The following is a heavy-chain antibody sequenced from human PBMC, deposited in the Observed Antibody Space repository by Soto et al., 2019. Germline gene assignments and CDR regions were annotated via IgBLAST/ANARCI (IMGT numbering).Heavy chain of an antibody. D-gene: IGHD3-22*01. Sequence: GGSLRLSCAASGVAFSSSVMSWFRQAPGKGLEWVSVIDGRGDGIHYAETVQGRFIISRDNSKNTLYLQMNSLRAEDTAVYYCAKDLRNSYYDSSTAYCYGMAVWGQGTTVTVSS. CDR1: GVAFSSSV. CDR2: IDGRGDGI. J-gene: IGHJ6*01. V-gene: IGHV3-23*01. CDR3: AKDLRNSYYDSSTAYCYGMAV.